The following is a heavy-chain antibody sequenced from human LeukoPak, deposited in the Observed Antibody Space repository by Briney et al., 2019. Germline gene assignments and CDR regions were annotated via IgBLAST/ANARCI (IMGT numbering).Heavy chain of an antibody. V-gene: IGHV1-2*02. D-gene: IGHD6-13*01. Sequence: ASVKVSFKASGYTFTGYYMHWMRQAPGQGLEWMGWINPNSGGTNYAQKFQGRVTMTRDTSISTAYMELSRLRSDDTAVYYCARVRTISSQVDFQHWGQGTLVTVSS. CDR1: GYTFTGYY. CDR3: ARVRTISSQVDFQH. CDR2: INPNSGGT. J-gene: IGHJ1*01.